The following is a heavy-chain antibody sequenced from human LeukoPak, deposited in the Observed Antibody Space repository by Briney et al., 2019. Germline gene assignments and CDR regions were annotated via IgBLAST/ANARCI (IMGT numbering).Heavy chain of an antibody. CDR2: ISGSGGST. D-gene: IGHD6-19*01. Sequence: PGGSLRLSCAASGFTFSSYAMSWVRQAPGKGLEWVSAISGSGGSTYYADSVKGRFTISRDNSKNTLYLHMNSLRAEDTAVYYCANTVAGGSSFDYWGQGTLVTVSS. V-gene: IGHV3-23*01. J-gene: IGHJ4*02. CDR1: GFTFSSYA. CDR3: ANTVAGGSSFDY.